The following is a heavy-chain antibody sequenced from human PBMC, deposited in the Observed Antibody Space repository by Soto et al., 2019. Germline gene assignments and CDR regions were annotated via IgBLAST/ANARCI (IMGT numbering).Heavy chain of an antibody. J-gene: IGHJ6*02. CDR3: ARVVPAAMSYYSGLGV. Sequence: QVQLVESGGGVVQPGRSLRLSCAASGFTFSTYAMHWVRQAPGKGLEWVAVLSYDGSNKYYADSVKGRLTIFGDNSQNTLSMQMHSLRAEDTAVYYCARVVPAAMSYYSGLGVWGQGTTVTVSS. V-gene: IGHV3-30*03. CDR1: GFTFSTYA. CDR2: LSYDGSNK. D-gene: IGHD2-2*01.